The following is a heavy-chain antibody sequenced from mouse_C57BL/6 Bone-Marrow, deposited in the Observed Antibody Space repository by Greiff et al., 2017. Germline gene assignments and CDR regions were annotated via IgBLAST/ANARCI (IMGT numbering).Heavy chain of an antibody. J-gene: IGHJ1*03. Sequence: EVQRVESGEGLVKPGGSLKLSCAASGFTFSSYAMSWVRQTPEKRLEWVAYISSGGDYIYYADTVKGRFTISRDNARNTLYLQMSSLKSEDTAMYYCTRERPYYGSRNPNFDVWGTGTTVTVSS. D-gene: IGHD1-1*01. CDR1: GFTFSSYA. CDR3: TRERPYYGSRNPNFDV. V-gene: IGHV5-9-1*02. CDR2: ISSGGDYI.